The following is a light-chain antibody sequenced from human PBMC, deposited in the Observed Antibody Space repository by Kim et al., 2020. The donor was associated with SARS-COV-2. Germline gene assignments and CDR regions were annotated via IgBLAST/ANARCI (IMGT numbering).Light chain of an antibody. J-gene: IGLJ2*01. CDR1: SLRSYY. V-gene: IGLV3-19*01. CDR2: GKN. Sequence: SSELTQDPAVSVALGQTVRITCQGDSLRSYYATWYQQKPGQAPIVVIYGKNNRPSGIPDRFSGSSSENTASLTITGTQAGDEADYYCNSRDSNDTVVFGGGTQLTVL. CDR3: NSRDSNDTVV.